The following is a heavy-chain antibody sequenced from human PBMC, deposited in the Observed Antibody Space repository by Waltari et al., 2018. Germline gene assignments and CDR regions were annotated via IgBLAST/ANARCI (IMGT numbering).Heavy chain of an antibody. J-gene: IGHJ4*02. V-gene: IGHV4-34*04. CDR1: GGSFSGYY. CDR3: ARGCRWFRELFCFDY. CDR2: INHSGST. Sequence: QVQLQQWGAGLLKPSETLSLTCAVYGGSFSGYYWSWIRQPPGKGLEWIGEINHSGSTDNNPSLKSLGTISVGTSKNQLSLKLSSVTAADTAVYYCARGCRWFRELFCFDYWGQGTLVTVSS. D-gene: IGHD3-10*01.